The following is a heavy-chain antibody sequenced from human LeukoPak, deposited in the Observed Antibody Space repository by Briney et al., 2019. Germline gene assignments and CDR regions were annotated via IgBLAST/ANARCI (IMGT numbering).Heavy chain of an antibody. D-gene: IGHD3-22*01. CDR3: AREGFPTYYDSSDAFDI. CDR1: GGSISSSSYY. V-gene: IGHV4-39*07. CDR2: IYYSGST. Sequence: PSETLSLTCTVSGGSISSSSYYWSWIRQPPGKGLEWIGSIYYSGSTYYNPSLKSRVTISVDTSKNQFSLKLSSVTAADTAVYYCAREGFPTYYDSSDAFDIWGQGTMVTVSS. J-gene: IGHJ3*02.